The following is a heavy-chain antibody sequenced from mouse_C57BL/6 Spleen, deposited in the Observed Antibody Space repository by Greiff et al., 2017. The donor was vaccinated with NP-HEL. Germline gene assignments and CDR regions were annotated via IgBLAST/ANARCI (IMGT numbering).Heavy chain of an antibody. D-gene: IGHD3-2*01. V-gene: IGHV1-53*01. Sequence: QVQLQQSGTELVKPGASVKLSCKASGYTFTSYWMHWVKQRPGQGLEWIGNINPSNGGTNYNEKFKSKATLTVDKSSSTAYMQLSSLTSEDSAVYYCARGEGQLGAWFAYWGQGTLVTVSA. CDR3: ARGEGQLGAWFAY. CDR2: INPSNGGT. CDR1: GYTFTSYW. J-gene: IGHJ3*01.